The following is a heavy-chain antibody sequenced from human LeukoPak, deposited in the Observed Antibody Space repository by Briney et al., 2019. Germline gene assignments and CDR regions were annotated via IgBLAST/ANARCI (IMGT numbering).Heavy chain of an antibody. CDR1: GFPFNTYS. J-gene: IGHJ4*01. CDR2: ISYDGTNK. Sequence: GGSLRLSCIASGFPFNTYSMTWVRQAPGKGLEWVAVISYDGTNKYYADSVKGRFTISRDNSRNTLSLQMNSLRPDDTAIYYCARAEGAYPLSYFLDYWGHGTLVTVSS. CDR3: ARAEGAYPLSYFLDY. D-gene: IGHD1-14*01. V-gene: IGHV3-30-3*01.